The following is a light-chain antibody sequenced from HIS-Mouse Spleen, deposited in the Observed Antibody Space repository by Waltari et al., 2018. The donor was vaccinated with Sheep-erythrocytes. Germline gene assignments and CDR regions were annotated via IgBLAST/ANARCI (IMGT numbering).Light chain of an antibody. J-gene: IGLJ3*02. V-gene: IGLV2-11*01. CDR3: CSYAGSYTWV. Sequence: QSPLTHPRSLSGSPGQSVTISCTGTSRDVGGYNYVSWSQQHPGKAPKPMIYDVSKRPSGVPDRFAGAKSGNTAARTSSGLKAEDEADYYCCSYAGSYTWVFGGGTKLTVL. CDR1: SRDVGGYNY. CDR2: DVS.